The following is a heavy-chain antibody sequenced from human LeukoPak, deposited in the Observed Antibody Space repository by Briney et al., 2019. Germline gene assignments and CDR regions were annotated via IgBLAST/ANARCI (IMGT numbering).Heavy chain of an antibody. CDR2: IKQDGSEK. CDR3: AKARGLELPYYFDY. CDR1: GFTFSSYW. D-gene: IGHD1-7*01. V-gene: IGHV3-7*03. J-gene: IGHJ4*02. Sequence: PGGSLRLSCAASGFTFSSYWMSWVRQAPGKGLEWVANIKQDGSEKYYADSVKGRFTISRDNSKNTLYLQMNSLRAEDTAVYYCAKARGLELPYYFDYWGQGTLVTVSS.